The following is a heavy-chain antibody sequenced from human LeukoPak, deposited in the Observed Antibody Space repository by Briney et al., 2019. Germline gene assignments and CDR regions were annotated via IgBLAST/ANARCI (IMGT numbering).Heavy chain of an antibody. CDR3: ASLRVPAAPIDY. Sequence: GGSLRLSCAASGFTVSSNYMSWVRQAPGKGLEWVSVIYSGGSTYYADSVKGRFTISRDNSKNTLYLQMNSLRAEDTAVYYCASLRVPAAPIDYWGQGTLVTVSS. CDR1: GFTVSSNY. D-gene: IGHD2-2*01. V-gene: IGHV3-66*01. CDR2: IYSGGST. J-gene: IGHJ4*02.